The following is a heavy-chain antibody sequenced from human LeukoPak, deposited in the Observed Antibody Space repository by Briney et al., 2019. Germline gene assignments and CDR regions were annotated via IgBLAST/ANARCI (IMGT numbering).Heavy chain of an antibody. J-gene: IGHJ4*02. CDR1: GYTFTNYY. Sequence: ASVKVSCKASGYTFTNYYIYWVRQAPGQGLEWMGWINPNSGGTNYAQKFQGRVTMTRDTSTSTAYMELGGLTSDDTAVYYCAREEMATLKFDSWGQGTLVTVSS. D-gene: IGHD5-24*01. V-gene: IGHV1-2*02. CDR3: AREEMATLKFDS. CDR2: INPNSGGT.